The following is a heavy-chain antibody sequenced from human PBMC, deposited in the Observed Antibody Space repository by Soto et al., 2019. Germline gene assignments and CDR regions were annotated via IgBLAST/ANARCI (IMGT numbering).Heavy chain of an antibody. V-gene: IGHV4-59*01. CDR2: ISYSGAT. D-gene: IGHD3-10*01. Sequence: SETLSLTCTVSGATISGYHWSWIRQFPGKELECLGYISYSGATNYNPSLKSRVTISVDTSKNQFSLKLTSVTAADTAVYYCARTYYYGSGSQEFDYWGQGTLVTVSS. CDR1: GATISGYH. CDR3: ARTYYYGSGSQEFDY. J-gene: IGHJ4*02.